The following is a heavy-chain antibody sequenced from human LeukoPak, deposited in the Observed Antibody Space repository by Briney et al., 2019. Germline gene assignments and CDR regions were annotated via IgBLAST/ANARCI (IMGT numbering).Heavy chain of an antibody. D-gene: IGHD6-19*01. CDR1: GGSIGGHTFY. CDR2: IYYNGNT. V-gene: IGHV4-39*01. J-gene: IGHJ3*02. CDR3: ARLTALAGHRGAFDI. Sequence: SETLSLTCNVSGGSIGGHTFYWDWIRQPPGKGLEWIATIYYNGNTFYNPSLKSRVANSIDMSKSQFSLHLSSVTAADTAIYYCARLTALAGHRGAFDIWGPGTMVTASS.